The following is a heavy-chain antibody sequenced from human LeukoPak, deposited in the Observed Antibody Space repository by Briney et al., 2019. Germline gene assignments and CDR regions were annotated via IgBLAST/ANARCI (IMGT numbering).Heavy chain of an antibody. Sequence: ASVTVSCKSSGYTFTISYINWVRQAPGQRLEWMGWISAYNGRTNYAQKFQGRVTMTTDSSTSTAYMDLTSLRSDDTAVYYCARGGTYYPCIDYWGQGTLVTVSS. CDR3: ARGGTYYPCIDY. J-gene: IGHJ4*02. D-gene: IGHD1-26*01. CDR1: GYTFTISY. V-gene: IGHV1-18*01. CDR2: ISAYNGRT.